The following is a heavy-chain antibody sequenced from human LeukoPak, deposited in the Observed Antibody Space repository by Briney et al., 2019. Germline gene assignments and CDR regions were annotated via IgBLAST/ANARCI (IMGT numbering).Heavy chain of an antibody. V-gene: IGHV3-48*03. CDR2: ISSSGSTI. CDR1: GFTFSSYE. J-gene: IGHJ4*02. Sequence: GRSLRLSCAASGFTFSSYEMNWVRQAPGKGLEWVSYISSSGSTIYYADSVKGRFTISRDNAENSLYLQMNSLRAEDTAVYYCARGPLYSSGWNYWGQGTLVTVSS. CDR3: ARGPLYSSGWNY. D-gene: IGHD6-19*01.